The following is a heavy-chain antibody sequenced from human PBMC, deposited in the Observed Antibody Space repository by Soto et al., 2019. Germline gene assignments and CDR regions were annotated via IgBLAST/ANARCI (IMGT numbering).Heavy chain of an antibody. V-gene: IGHV1-3*01. D-gene: IGHD1-26*01. J-gene: IGHJ4*02. CDR1: GYTFTTYA. CDR3: ARPSFRGCSGTTDTKWEY. CDR2: INGANGNT. Sequence: QVQLVQSGPEVREPGASVKISCKTSGYTFTTYALHWVRQAPGQGLEWMGWINGANGNTKYSQKFQGRVTLTRDTSASTAYMELSSLRPEDTTLYYCARPSFRGCSGTTDTKWEYWGPGTLVTVSS.